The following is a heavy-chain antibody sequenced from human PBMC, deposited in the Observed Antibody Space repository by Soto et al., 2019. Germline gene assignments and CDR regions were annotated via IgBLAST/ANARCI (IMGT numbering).Heavy chain of an antibody. CDR3: ARGLYYYDSSGYWGY. V-gene: IGHV3-48*02. D-gene: IGHD3-22*01. J-gene: IGHJ4*02. CDR1: GLTFSSYS. Sequence: PGGSLRLSXAASGLTFSSYSMNWVRQAPGKGLEWVSYISSSSSTIYYADSVKGRFTISRDNAKNSLYLQMNSLRDEDTAVYYCARGLYYYDSSGYWGYWGQGTLVTVSS. CDR2: ISSSSSTI.